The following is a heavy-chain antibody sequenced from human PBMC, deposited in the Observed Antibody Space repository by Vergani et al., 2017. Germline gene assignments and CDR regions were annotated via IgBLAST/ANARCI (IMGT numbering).Heavy chain of an antibody. V-gene: IGHV1-46*01. CDR3: ARAGTTPSDPQTPPQTQYYYYYYYMDV. CDR2: INPSGGST. D-gene: IGHD1-1*01. J-gene: IGHJ6*03. Sequence: QVQLVQSGAEVKKPGASVKVSCKASGYTFTSYYMHWVRQAPGQGLEWMGIINPSGGSTSYAQKFQGRVTMTRDTSTSTVYMELSSLRSEDTAVYYCARAGTTPSDPQTPPQTQYYYYYYYMDVWGKGTTVTVSS. CDR1: GYTFTSYY.